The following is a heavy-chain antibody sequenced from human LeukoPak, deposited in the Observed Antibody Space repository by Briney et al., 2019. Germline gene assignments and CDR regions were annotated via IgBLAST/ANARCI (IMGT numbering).Heavy chain of an antibody. CDR3: ASGYCTNGVCYTLDY. CDR1: GYTFTGYY. J-gene: IGHJ4*02. V-gene: IGHV1-2*02. D-gene: IGHD2-8*01. CDR2: INPNSGGT. Sequence: GASVKVSCKASGYTFTGYYMHWVRQAPGQGLEGMGWINPNSGGTNYAQKFQGRVTMTRDTSISTAYMELSRLRSDDTAVYYCASGYCTNGVCYTLDYWGQGTLVTVSS.